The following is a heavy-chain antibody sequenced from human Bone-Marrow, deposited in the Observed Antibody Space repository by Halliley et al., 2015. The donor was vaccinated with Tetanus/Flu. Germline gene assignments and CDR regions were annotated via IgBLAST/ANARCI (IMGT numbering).Heavy chain of an antibody. V-gene: IGHV3-74*03. D-gene: IGHD3-16*01. Sequence: LGWVSCIKGDGSSTTYADSVKGRFTISRDNAKNTLYLQMNSLRAEDTAVYYCVRDVLRGGQGTLVTVSS. CDR3: VRDVLR. J-gene: IGHJ4*02. CDR2: IKGDGSST.